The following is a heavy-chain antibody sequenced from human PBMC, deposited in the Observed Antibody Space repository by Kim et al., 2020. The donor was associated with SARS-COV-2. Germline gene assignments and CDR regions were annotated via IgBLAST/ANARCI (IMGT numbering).Heavy chain of an antibody. CDR3: ASPFSSSSSGAFDI. CDR2: IYYSGST. J-gene: IGHJ3*02. CDR1: GGSISSGDYY. V-gene: IGHV4-30-4*01. D-gene: IGHD6-6*01. Sequence: SETLSLTCTVSGGSISSGDYYWSWIRQPPGKGLEWIGYIYYSGSTYYNPSLKSRVTISVDTSKNQFSLKLSSVTAADTAVYYCASPFSSSSSGAFDIWGQGTMVTVSS.